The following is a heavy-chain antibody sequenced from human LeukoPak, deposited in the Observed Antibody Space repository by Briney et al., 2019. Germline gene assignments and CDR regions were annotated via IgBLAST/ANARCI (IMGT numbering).Heavy chain of an antibody. CDR3: AKGRHSSGWKSYFDY. D-gene: IGHD6-19*01. CDR1: GCTFSSYG. J-gene: IGHJ4*02. V-gene: IGHV3-30*18. Sequence: GRSLRLSCAASGCTFSSYGMHWVRQAPGKGLEWVAVISYDGSNKYYADSVKGRFTISRDNSKNTLYLQMNSLRAEDTAVYYCAKGRHSSGWKSYFDYWGQGTLVTVSS. CDR2: ISYDGSNK.